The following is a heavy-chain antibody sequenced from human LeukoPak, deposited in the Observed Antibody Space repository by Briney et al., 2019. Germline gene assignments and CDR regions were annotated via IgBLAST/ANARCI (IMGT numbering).Heavy chain of an antibody. Sequence: GGSLRLSCAASGFTVSSNYMSWVRQAPGKGLEWVSVIYTGGHTDYADSVKGRFTISRDNSKNTLYLQMNSLRAEDTAVYYCARVRYSSSGYFDYWGQGTLVTVSS. CDR2: IYTGGHT. D-gene: IGHD6-13*01. J-gene: IGHJ4*02. V-gene: IGHV3-53*01. CDR1: GFTVSSNY. CDR3: ARVRYSSSGYFDY.